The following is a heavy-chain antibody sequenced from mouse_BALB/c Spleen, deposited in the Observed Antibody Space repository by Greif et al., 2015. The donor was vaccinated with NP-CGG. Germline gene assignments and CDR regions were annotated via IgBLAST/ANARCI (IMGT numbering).Heavy chain of an antibody. D-gene: IGHD3-2*01. Sequence: DSGPGLVKPSQSLSLTCSVTGYSITSGYYWNWIRQFPGNKLEWMGYISYDGSNNYNPSLKNRISITRDTSKNQFFLKLNSVTTEDTATYYCAREGDSSGAMDYWGQGTSVTVSS. CDR3: AREGDSSGAMDY. CDR2: ISYDGSN. V-gene: IGHV3-6*02. CDR1: GYSITSGYY. J-gene: IGHJ4*01.